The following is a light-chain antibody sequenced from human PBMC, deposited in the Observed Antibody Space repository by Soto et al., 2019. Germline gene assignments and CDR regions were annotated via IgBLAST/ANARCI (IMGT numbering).Light chain of an antibody. J-gene: IGKJ1*01. Sequence: EIMLTQSPGTLSLSPGERATPSCRASQSVSSSFLARYQQKPGQAPRLLIYGASIRATGIPDRFSGSGSGTDFTLTISRLEPEDFAMYLCQHYGTSLWTFGQGTKVDIK. CDR1: QSVSSSF. CDR2: GAS. V-gene: IGKV3-20*01. CDR3: QHYGTSLWT.